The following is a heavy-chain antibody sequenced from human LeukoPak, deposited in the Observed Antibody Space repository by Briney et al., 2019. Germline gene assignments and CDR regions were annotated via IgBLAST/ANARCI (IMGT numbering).Heavy chain of an antibody. D-gene: IGHD1-14*01. CDR3: ARSVVYSSFDY. J-gene: IGHJ4*02. CDR1: GFTFSSYG. V-gene: IGHV3-33*01. CDR2: IWYDGSNK. Sequence: GGSLRLFCAASGFTFSSYGMHWVRQAPGKGLEWVAVIWYDGSNKYYADSVKGRFTISRDNSKNTLYLQMNSLRAEDTAVYYCARSVVYSSFDYWGQGTLVTVSS.